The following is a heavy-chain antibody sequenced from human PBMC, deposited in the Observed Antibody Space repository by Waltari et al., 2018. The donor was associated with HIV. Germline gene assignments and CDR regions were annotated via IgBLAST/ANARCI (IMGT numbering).Heavy chain of an antibody. J-gene: IGHJ2*01. CDR3: ARALDYYESGSFPWWFFDL. Sequence: QVQLQESGPGLVRPSQTLSLTCTVSGGSITRGSYYWSWIRQPAGKELEWIGRVYTSGNTDYNPSLRSRGTLSVDTSNNQFSLKLSSLTAADTAVYYCARALDYYESGSFPWWFFDLWGRGTLVTVSS. V-gene: IGHV4-61*02. CDR2: VYTSGNT. CDR1: GGSITRGSYY. D-gene: IGHD3-10*01.